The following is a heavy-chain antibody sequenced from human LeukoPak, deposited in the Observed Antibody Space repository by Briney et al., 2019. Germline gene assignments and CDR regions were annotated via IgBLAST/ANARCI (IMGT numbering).Heavy chain of an antibody. CDR3: AKDNSDGYTRGAFDI. D-gene: IGHD5-24*01. CDR2: ISPDGSLQ. Sequence: GGSLRLSCAASGFTLSTYWMTWVRPTPRKGRGWVANISPDGSLQYYVDSVTGRFTISRDNAKTSLYLQMNSLRAEDVALYYCAKDNSDGYTRGAFDIWGQGTMVTV. V-gene: IGHV3-7*03. J-gene: IGHJ3*02. CDR1: GFTLSTYW.